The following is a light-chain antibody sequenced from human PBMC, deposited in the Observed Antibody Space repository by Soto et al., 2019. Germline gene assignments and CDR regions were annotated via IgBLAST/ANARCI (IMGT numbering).Light chain of an antibody. J-gene: IGLJ3*02. CDR1: SNDIGLYNY. V-gene: IGLV2-14*01. Sequence: QLVLTQPASVSGSPGQSITISCTGTSNDIGLYNYVSWYQQHPGKAPKLMIYEVSNRPSGVSNRFSGSKSGNTASLTISGLQAEDEADYYCSSYTSSSTLVFGGGTKLTVL. CDR3: SSYTSSSTLV. CDR2: EVS.